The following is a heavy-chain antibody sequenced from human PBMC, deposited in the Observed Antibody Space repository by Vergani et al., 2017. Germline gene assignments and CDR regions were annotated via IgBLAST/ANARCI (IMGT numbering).Heavy chain of an antibody. CDR3: ASSTVTYAYRKDVFDY. CDR2: IYYSGST. V-gene: IGHV4-39*07. D-gene: IGHD4-17*01. J-gene: IGHJ4*02. CDR1: GGSISSSSYY. Sequence: QLQLQESGPGLVKPSETLSLTCTVSGGSISSSSYYWGWIRQPPGKGLEWIGSIYYSGSTYYNPSLKSRVTISVDTSKNQFSLKLSSVTAADTAVYYCASSTVTYAYRKDVFDYWGQGTLVTVSS.